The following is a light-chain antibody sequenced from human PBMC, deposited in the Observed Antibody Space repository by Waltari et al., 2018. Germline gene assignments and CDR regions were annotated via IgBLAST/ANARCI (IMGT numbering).Light chain of an antibody. CDR1: QSVFQSSPNKNY. CDR3: QHYHTVPRT. CDR2: WAS. J-gene: IGKJ1*01. Sequence: DIVMTQSPDSLAVSLGERATIHCRSRQSVFQSSPNKNYLAWYQQKPGQPPKLLIYWASTRESGVPDRFSGSGSGTDFTLTISSLQAEDVAVYYCQHYHTVPRTFGQGTKVEIK. V-gene: IGKV4-1*01.